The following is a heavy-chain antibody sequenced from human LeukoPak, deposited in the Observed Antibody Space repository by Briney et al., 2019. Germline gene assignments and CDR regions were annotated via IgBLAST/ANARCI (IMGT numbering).Heavy chain of an antibody. J-gene: IGHJ2*01. CDR3: ARDIGYCSSTSRGYWYFDL. CDR2: ISSSSSTI. Sequence: GGSLRLSCAASGFTFSSYSMNWVRQAPGKGLEWVSYISSSSSTIYYADSAKGRFTISRDNAKNSLYLQMNSLRAEDTAVYYCARDIGYCSSTSRGYWYFDLWGRGTLVTVSS. CDR1: GFTFSSYS. V-gene: IGHV3-48*04. D-gene: IGHD2-2*01.